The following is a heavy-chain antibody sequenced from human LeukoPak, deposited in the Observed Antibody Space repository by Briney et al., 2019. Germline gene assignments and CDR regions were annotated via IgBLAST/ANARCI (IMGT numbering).Heavy chain of an antibody. CDR1: AGSITSHDYY. D-gene: IGHD3-3*01. V-gene: IGHV4-30-4*01. J-gene: IGHJ5*02. CDR3: AREGHDFWSGSRGWFDP. Sequence: SETLSLTCTVSAGSITSHDYYWSWIRQAPGKGLEWIGYTHNSGSTFYNPSLKSRFTISVDTSKNQFSLKVRSVTATDTAVYYCAREGHDFWSGSRGWFDPWGPGTLVTVSS. CDR2: THNSGST.